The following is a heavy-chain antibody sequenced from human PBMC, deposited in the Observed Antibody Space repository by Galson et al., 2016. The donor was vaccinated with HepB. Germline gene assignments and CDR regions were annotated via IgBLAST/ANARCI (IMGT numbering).Heavy chain of an antibody. CDR2: IRDKANSYTT. J-gene: IGHJ4*02. CDR3: TVTSQGY. CDR1: GFTFSDKY. V-gene: IGHV3-72*01. Sequence: SLRLSCAATGFTFSDKYMDWVRQAPGKGLEWVGRIRDKANSYTTEYAASVKGRFTISRDDSRNSLYLQMDSLKSEDTATYYATVTSQGYWGQGTLVTVSP. D-gene: IGHD4-17*01.